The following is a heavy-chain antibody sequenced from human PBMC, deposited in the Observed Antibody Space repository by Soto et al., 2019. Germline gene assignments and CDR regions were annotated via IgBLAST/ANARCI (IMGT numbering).Heavy chain of an antibody. CDR3: AKSRLTMIVVVIPDY. D-gene: IGHD3-22*01. CDR2: ISYDGSNK. V-gene: IGHV3-30*18. J-gene: IGHJ4*02. CDR1: GFTFSSYG. Sequence: HPGGSLRLSCAASGFTFSSYGMHWVRQAPGKGLEWVAVISYDGSNKYYADSVKGRFTISRDNSKNTLYLQMNSLRAEDTAVYYCAKSRLTMIVVVIPDYWGQGTLVTVSS.